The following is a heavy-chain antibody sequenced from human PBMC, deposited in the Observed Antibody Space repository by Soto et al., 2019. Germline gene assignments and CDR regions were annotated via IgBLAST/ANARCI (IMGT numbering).Heavy chain of an antibody. Sequence: APLKVSCKVSGYTLTELSMHWVRQAPGKGLEWMGGISAYDGDTNYAQKFQGRATMTTDTSTSTAYMELRSLRSDDTAVYYCAREPNYFDYWGQGTLVTGYS. CDR1: GYTLTELS. V-gene: IGHV1-24*01. CDR3: AREPNYFDY. CDR2: ISAYDGDT. J-gene: IGHJ4*02.